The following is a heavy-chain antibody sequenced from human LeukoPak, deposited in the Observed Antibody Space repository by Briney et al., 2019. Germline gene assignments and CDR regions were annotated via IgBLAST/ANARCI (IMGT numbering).Heavy chain of an antibody. CDR3: ARDLMDYDILTGYYTLDAFDI. CDR1: GASISGFY. D-gene: IGHD3-9*01. Sequence: PSETLSLTCTVSGASISGFYWSWIRQPAGKGLEWIGRIYTSGSTNYNPSLKSRVTMSVDTSKNQFSLKLSSVTAADTAVYYCARDLMDYDILTGYYTLDAFDIWGQGTMVTVSS. V-gene: IGHV4-4*07. J-gene: IGHJ3*02. CDR2: IYTSGST.